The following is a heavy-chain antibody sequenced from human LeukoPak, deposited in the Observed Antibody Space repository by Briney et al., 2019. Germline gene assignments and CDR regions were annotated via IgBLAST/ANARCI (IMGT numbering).Heavy chain of an antibody. Sequence: PGGSLRLSCAASGFTFSSHGMHWVRQAPGKGLEWVAVISYDGSNKYYADSVKGRFTISRDNSKNTLYLQMNSLRAEDTAVYYCAKDLMVRGVISFDYWGQGTLVTVSS. CDR3: AKDLMVRGVISFDY. CDR1: GFTFSSHG. J-gene: IGHJ4*02. D-gene: IGHD3-10*01. CDR2: ISYDGSNK. V-gene: IGHV3-30*18.